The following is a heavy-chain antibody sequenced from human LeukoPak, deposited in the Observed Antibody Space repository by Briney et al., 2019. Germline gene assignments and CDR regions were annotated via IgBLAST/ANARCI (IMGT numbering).Heavy chain of an antibody. CDR2: IYPGDSDT. Sequence: GESLKISCKGSGYSFTSYWIGWVRQMPGKGLEWMGIIYPGDSDTRYSPSFQGQVTISADKSISTAYLQWSSLKASDTAMYYCASQPIAAAGTKAGTDDAFDIWGQGIMVTVSS. J-gene: IGHJ3*02. D-gene: IGHD6-13*01. CDR1: GYSFTSYW. V-gene: IGHV5-51*01. CDR3: ASQPIAAAGTKAGTDDAFDI.